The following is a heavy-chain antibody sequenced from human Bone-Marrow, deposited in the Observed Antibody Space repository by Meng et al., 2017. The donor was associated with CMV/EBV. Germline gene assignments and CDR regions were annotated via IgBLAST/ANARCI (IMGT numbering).Heavy chain of an antibody. D-gene: IGHD2-2*02. J-gene: IGHJ5*02. CDR2: ISAYNGNT. Sequence: TSYGTSWGRRAPGKGLEWRGWISAYNGNTNYEQKIQGRVTMTTDTYTSTAYMELRSLRSDDTAVYYCARAKKRACSSTSCYINWFDPWGQGTLVTVSS. V-gene: IGHV1-18*01. CDR1: TSYG. CDR3: ARAKKRACSSTSCYINWFDP.